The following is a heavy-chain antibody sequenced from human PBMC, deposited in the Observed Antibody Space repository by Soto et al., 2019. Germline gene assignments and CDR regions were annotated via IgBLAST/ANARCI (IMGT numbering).Heavy chain of an antibody. J-gene: IGHJ6*02. Sequence: QVQLVESGGGVVQPGRSLRLSCAASGFTFSSYAMHWVRQAPGKGLEWVAVISYDGSNKYYADSVKGRFTISRDNSKNTLYLQMNSLRAEDTAVYYCARGRVAGTNYYDGMDVWGQGTTVTVSS. CDR2: ISYDGSNK. D-gene: IGHD6-19*01. V-gene: IGHV3-30-3*01. CDR1: GFTFSSYA. CDR3: ARGRVAGTNYYDGMDV.